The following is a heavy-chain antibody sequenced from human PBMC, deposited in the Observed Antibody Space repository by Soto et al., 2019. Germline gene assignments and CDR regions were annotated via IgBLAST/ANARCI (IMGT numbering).Heavy chain of an antibody. CDR1: GYTFTSYG. D-gene: IGHD6-6*01. V-gene: IGHV1-18*04. CDR3: ARVSIAARPTPFDY. J-gene: IGHJ4*02. Sequence: ASVKVSCKAPGYTFTSYGISWVRQAPGQGLEWMGWISAYNGNTNYAQKLQGRVTMTTDTSTSTAYMELRSLRSDDTAVYYCARVSIAARPTPFDYWGQGTLVTVSS. CDR2: ISAYNGNT.